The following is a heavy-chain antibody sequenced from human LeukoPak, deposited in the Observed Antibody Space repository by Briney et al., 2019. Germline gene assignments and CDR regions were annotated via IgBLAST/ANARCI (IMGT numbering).Heavy chain of an antibody. D-gene: IGHD6-6*01. V-gene: IGHV3-21*01. Sequence: GGSLRLSCAASGFTFSSYSMNWVRQAPGKGLEWVSSISSSSSYIYYADSVKGRFTISRDNAKNSPYLQMNSLRAEDTAVYYCARTIAGRRRMDFDYWGQGTLVTVSS. CDR2: ISSSSSYI. CDR3: ARTIAGRRRMDFDY. J-gene: IGHJ4*02. CDR1: GFTFSSYS.